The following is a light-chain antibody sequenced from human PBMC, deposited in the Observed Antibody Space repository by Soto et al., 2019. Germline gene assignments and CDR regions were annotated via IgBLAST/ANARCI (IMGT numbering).Light chain of an antibody. V-gene: IGKV3-15*01. CDR2: GAS. CDR3: QQYHKWPPA. CDR1: QSVIN. J-gene: IGKJ1*01. Sequence: IVMTQPPATLSVSPGERATLSCRASQSVINLAWYQQKPGQAPSLLIYGASTRATGIPARFSGGGSGTVFTLTISSLQSEDFAVYYCQQYHKWPPAFGQGTKVDIK.